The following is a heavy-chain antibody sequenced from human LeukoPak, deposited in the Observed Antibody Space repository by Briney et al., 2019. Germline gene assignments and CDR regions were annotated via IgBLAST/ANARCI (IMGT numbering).Heavy chain of an antibody. CDR1: GFSLSTSRLG. CDR2: I. Sequence: SGPTLVKPTQTLTLTCTFSGFSLSTSRLGVGWIRQPPGKALECLALIKSRLTITKDTSKNQVILTMTNMDPVDTATYFCFHKREDTSTLWGQGTLVTVSS. D-gene: IGHD5-18*01. V-gene: IGHV2-5*01. J-gene: IGHJ4*02. CDR3: FHKREDTSTL.